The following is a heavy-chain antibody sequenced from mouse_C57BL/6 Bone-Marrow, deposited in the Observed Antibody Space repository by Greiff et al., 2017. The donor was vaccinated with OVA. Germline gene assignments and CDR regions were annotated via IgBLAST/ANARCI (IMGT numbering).Heavy chain of an antibody. Sequence: EVKLVESGGGLVQPGGSMKLSCAASGFTFSDAWMDWVRQSPEKGLEWVAEIRNKANNHATYYAESVKGRFTISRDDSKSSVYLQMNSLRAADTGIYYCTRSLTTVVAKDWYFDVWGTGTTVTVSS. CDR3: TRSLTTVVAKDWYFDV. D-gene: IGHD1-1*01. CDR2: IRNKANNHAT. V-gene: IGHV6-6*01. J-gene: IGHJ1*03. CDR1: GFTFSDAW.